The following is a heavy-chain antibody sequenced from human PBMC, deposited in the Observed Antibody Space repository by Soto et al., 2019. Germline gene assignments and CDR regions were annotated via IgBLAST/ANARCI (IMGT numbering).Heavy chain of an antibody. CDR2: ISGSGGST. V-gene: IGHV3-23*01. J-gene: IGHJ4*02. CDR1: GFTFSSYA. D-gene: IGHD5-12*01. CDR3: AKAGYSGYDFWSYFDY. Sequence: VQLLESGGGLVQPGGSLRLSCAASGFTFSSYAMSWVRQAPGKGLEWVSAISGSGGSTYYADSVKGRFTISRDNSKNTLYLQMNSLRAEDTAVYYCAKAGYSGYDFWSYFDYWGQGTLVTVSS.